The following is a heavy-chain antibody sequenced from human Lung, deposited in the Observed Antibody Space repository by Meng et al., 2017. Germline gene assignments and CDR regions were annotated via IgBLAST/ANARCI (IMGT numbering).Heavy chain of an antibody. J-gene: IGHJ4*02. D-gene: IGHD6-19*01. CDR3: ARRGLWLDPQNFDY. CDR2: IYHSGST. V-gene: IGHV4-4*02. CDR1: GGYISSSNG. Sequence: QAPWPESGPGLVTPSGTLSLTCAVSGGYISSSNGWSWVRQPPGKGLEWIGEIYHSGSTNYNPSPKSRVTISVDKSKNQFSLKLSSVTAADTAVYYCARRGLWLDPQNFDYWGQGTLVTVSS.